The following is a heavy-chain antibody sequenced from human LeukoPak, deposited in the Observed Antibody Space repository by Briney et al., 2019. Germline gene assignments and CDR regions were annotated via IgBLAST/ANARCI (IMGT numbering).Heavy chain of an antibody. CDR1: GGTFSSYA. Sequence: ASVKVSCKASGGTFSSYAISWVRQAPGQGLEWMGRIIPILGIANYAQKFQGRVTITADKSTSTAYMELSSLRSEDTAVYYRARAEWQVEMATTENLHDYWGQGTLVTVSS. V-gene: IGHV1-69*04. CDR2: IIPILGIA. J-gene: IGHJ4*02. D-gene: IGHD5-24*01. CDR3: ARAEWQVEMATTENLHDY.